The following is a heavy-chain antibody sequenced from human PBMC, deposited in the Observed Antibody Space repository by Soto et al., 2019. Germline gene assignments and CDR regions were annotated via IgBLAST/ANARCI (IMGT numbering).Heavy chain of an antibody. CDR1: GFTFSSFA. V-gene: IGHV3-30*19. Sequence: QVPLVESGGGVVQPGRSLRLSCAPSGFTFSSFAMHWVRQAPGKGLEWVAAIYYDGSNKYYADSVKGRFTISRDNSKDTLYLQMTSLRAEDTAVYYCARNLNSFDYWGQGTLVTVSS. D-gene: IGHD1-7*01. CDR2: IYYDGSNK. J-gene: IGHJ4*02. CDR3: ARNLNSFDY.